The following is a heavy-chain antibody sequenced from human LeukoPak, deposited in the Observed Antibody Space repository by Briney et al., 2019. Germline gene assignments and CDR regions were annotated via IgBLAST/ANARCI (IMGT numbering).Heavy chain of an antibody. Sequence: GGSLRLSCAASGFTFSSYSMNWVRQAPGKGLEWVSSISSSSSYIYYADSVKGRFTISRDNAKNSLYLQMNSLRAEDTAVYYCAKGRGTAVAGTNWFDPWGQGTLVTVSS. D-gene: IGHD6-19*01. V-gene: IGHV3-21*01. CDR1: GFTFSSYS. CDR3: AKGRGTAVAGTNWFDP. CDR2: ISSSSSYI. J-gene: IGHJ5*02.